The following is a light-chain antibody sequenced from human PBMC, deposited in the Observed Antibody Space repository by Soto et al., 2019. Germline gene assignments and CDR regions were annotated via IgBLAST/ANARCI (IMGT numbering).Light chain of an antibody. V-gene: IGLV2-14*03. CDR1: SSDIGGYNY. Sequence: QSALTQPASVSGSPGQSITISCTGSSSDIGGYNYVSWYQQHPGKAPQLMIYDVSYRPSGISDRFSGSKSGNTASLTISGLQPKDEADYYCSSYGASSTLFGGGTKATVL. CDR2: DVS. J-gene: IGLJ3*02. CDR3: SSYGASSTL.